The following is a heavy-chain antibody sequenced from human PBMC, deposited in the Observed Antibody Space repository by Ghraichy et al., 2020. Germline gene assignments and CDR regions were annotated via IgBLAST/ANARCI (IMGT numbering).Heavy chain of an antibody. J-gene: IGHJ6*03. Sequence: GESLRLSCAASGFTFSSYAMSWVRQAPGKGLEWVSAISGSGGSTYYADSVKGRFTISRDNSKNTLYLQMNSLRAEDTAVYYCAKDRHEYSSSLNYYYMDVWGKGTTVTVSS. D-gene: IGHD6-6*01. V-gene: IGHV3-23*01. CDR2: ISGSGGST. CDR1: GFTFSSYA. CDR3: AKDRHEYSSSLNYYYMDV.